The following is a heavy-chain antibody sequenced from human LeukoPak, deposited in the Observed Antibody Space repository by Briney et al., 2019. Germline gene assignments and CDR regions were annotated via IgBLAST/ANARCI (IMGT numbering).Heavy chain of an antibody. CDR2: ISNDGSDT. Sequence: GGSLRLSCTASGFTFSNYWMHWVRQAPGQGLVWVSRISNDGSDTSYADSVKGRFTISRDNAKNTLYLQMNSLRAEDTAVYYCARDWGGVRGVTASDFWGQGTLVTVSS. V-gene: IGHV3-74*01. J-gene: IGHJ4*02. D-gene: IGHD3-10*01. CDR3: ARDWGGVRGVTASDF. CDR1: GFTFSNYW.